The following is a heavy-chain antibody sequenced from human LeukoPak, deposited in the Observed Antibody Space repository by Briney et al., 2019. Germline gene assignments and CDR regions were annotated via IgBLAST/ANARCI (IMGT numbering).Heavy chain of an antibody. Sequence: GRSLRLSCAASGFTFSSYGMHWVRQAPGKGLEWVAVISYDGSSKYYADSVKGRFTISRDNSKNTLYLQMNSLRAEDTAVYYCAKDNHYGSGSYYNVVAYYYGMDVWGQGTTVTVS. V-gene: IGHV3-30*18. D-gene: IGHD3-10*01. CDR3: AKDNHYGSGSYYNVVAYYYGMDV. CDR1: GFTFSSYG. CDR2: ISYDGSSK. J-gene: IGHJ6*02.